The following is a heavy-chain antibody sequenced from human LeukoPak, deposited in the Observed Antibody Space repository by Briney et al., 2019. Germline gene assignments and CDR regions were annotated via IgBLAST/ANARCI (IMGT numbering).Heavy chain of an antibody. V-gene: IGHV4-59*08. CDR1: GGSISSYY. J-gene: IGHJ4*02. Sequence: SETLSLTCIVSGGSISSYYWSWIRQPPGKGLEWIGYIYYSGSTNYNPSLKSRVTISVDTSKNQFSLKLSSVTAADTAVYYCARHDSSGYYLSHWGQGTLVTVSS. D-gene: IGHD3-22*01. CDR2: IYYSGST. CDR3: ARHDSSGYYLSH.